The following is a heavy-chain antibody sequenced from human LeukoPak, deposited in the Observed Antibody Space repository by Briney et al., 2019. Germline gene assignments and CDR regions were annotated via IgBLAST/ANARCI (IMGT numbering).Heavy chain of an antibody. Sequence: SETLSLTCNVSGXSISSYYWSWIRQPPGKGLEWIGYIYYSGRTNYNPSLKSRVTISVDTSKNQFSPKLSSVTAADTAVYYCARDKSDSSGYYYFDYWGQGTLVTVSS. V-gene: IGHV4-59*01. D-gene: IGHD3-22*01. CDR1: GXSISSYY. CDR3: ARDKSDSSGYYYFDY. J-gene: IGHJ4*02. CDR2: IYYSGRT.